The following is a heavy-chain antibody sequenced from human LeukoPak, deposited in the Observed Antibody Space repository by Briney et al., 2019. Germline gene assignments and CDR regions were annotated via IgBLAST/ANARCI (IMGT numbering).Heavy chain of an antibody. Sequence: ASVKVSCKASGYTFTSYGISWVRQAPGQGLEWMGWISAYNGNTNYAQKLQGRVTMTTDTSTSTAYMELRSLRSDDTAVYYCAKRNKYYYGSGSYGYWGRGTLVTVSS. CDR1: GYTFTSYG. V-gene: IGHV1-18*01. CDR2: ISAYNGNT. J-gene: IGHJ4*02. D-gene: IGHD3-10*01. CDR3: AKRNKYYYGSGSYGY.